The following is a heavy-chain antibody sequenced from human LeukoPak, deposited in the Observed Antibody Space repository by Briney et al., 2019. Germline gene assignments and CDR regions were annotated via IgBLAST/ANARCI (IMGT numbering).Heavy chain of an antibody. Sequence: GESLKISCQGSGYSFPTYWIGWVRQMPGKGLAWMGVIYPGNSDATYSRSFQGHVTISTDKSISTAYLQWRSLKASDTAMYYCARHFNADREILDFWGQGTLVTVSS. D-gene: IGHD3-10*01. CDR3: ARHFNADREILDF. CDR1: GYSFPTYW. V-gene: IGHV5-51*01. J-gene: IGHJ4*02. CDR2: IYPGNSDA.